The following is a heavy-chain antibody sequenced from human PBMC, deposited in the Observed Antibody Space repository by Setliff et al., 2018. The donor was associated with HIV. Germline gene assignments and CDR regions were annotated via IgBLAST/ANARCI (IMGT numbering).Heavy chain of an antibody. CDR3: VGFSYNFWVYRFDH. V-gene: IGHV4-31*03. Sequence: SETLSLTCSVSGGSTTSGGYYWSWIRQHPGKGLEYIGYIYYSGSTYYNPSLKSRVTMSIDTSTQQFFLNVTSVTAADTAVYYCVGFSYNFWVYRFDHWGQGALVTVSS. D-gene: IGHD3-3*01. CDR1: GGSTTSGGYY. CDR2: IYYSGST. J-gene: IGHJ4*02.